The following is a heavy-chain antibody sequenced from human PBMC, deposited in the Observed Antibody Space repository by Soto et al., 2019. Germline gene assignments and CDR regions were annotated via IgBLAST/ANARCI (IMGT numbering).Heavy chain of an antibody. CDR3: ARDGAYKWV. CDR2: IYSGGAT. CDR1: GFTVSTNY. D-gene: IGHD1-1*01. J-gene: IGHJ4*02. V-gene: IGHV3-66*01. Sequence: EVQLVESGGGLVQPGGSLRLSCAASGFTVSTNYMRWVRQAPGKGLEWVSLIYSGGATYYADYEKGRFAISRDNSKNTRYLEMNSPRTEDTAVYYCARDGAYKWVGGQGILVTVSS.